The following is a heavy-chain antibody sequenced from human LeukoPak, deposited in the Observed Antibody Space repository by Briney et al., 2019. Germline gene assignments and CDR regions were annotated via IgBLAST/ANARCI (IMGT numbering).Heavy chain of an antibody. J-gene: IGHJ6*03. CDR2: ITTSGTNE. CDR3: AREGVGHYYYYYYMDV. Sequence: GGSLRLPCAASGFTFSSYEMNWVRQAPGKGLEWVAYITTSGTNEYYADSVKGRFTISRDNAKNSLYLQMNSLRAEDTAIYYCAREGVGHYYYYYYMDVWGKGTTVTISS. D-gene: IGHD2-8*01. CDR1: GFTFSSYE. V-gene: IGHV3-48*03.